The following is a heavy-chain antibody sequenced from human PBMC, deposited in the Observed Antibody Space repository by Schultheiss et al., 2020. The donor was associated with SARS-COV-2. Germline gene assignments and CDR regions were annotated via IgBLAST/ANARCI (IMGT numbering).Heavy chain of an antibody. D-gene: IGHD2-21*01. CDR1: GGSFSGYY. V-gene: IGHV4-59*01. CDR3: ARAILLFAIVVVIAISSYYYGMDV. Sequence: SETLSLTCAVYGGSFSGYYWSWIRQPPGKGLEWIGYIYYSGSTNYNPSLKSRVTISVDTSKNQFSLKLSSVTAADTAVYYCARAILLFAIVVVIAISSYYYGMDVWGQGTTVTVSS. CDR2: IYYSGST. J-gene: IGHJ6*02.